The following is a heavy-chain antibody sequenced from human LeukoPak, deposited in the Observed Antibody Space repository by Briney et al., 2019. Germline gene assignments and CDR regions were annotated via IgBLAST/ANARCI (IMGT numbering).Heavy chain of an antibody. Sequence: GASVKVSCKASGYTFTGYYMHWVRQAPGQGLEWMGWINPNSGGTNYAQKFQGRVTMTRDTSISTAYMELSRLRSDDTAVYYCARDLNLLGSSGYYYGADAFDIWGQGTMVTVSS. D-gene: IGHD3-22*01. CDR2: INPNSGGT. CDR3: ARDLNLLGSSGYYYGADAFDI. J-gene: IGHJ3*02. CDR1: GYTFTGYY. V-gene: IGHV1-2*02.